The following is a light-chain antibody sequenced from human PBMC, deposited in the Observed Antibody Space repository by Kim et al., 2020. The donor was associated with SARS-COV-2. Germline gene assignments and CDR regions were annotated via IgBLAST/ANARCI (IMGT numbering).Light chain of an antibody. Sequence: GQSITISCTGTSSNLGTYTLVSCYQQHPGKAPKLLIYEVTKRPSGISNRFSGSKSGNTASLTISGLQAEDEADYYCCSYAGTSTFIFGGGTQLTVL. CDR2: EVT. CDR1: SSNLGTYTL. CDR3: CSYAGTSTFI. J-gene: IGLJ2*01. V-gene: IGLV2-23*02.